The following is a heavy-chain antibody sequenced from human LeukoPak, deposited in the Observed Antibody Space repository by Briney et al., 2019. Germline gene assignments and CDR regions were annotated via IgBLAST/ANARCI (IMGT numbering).Heavy chain of an antibody. CDR2: IYTSGST. J-gene: IGHJ4*02. Sequence: SQTLSLTXTVSGGSISSGSYYWSWIGQPAGKGLEWIGRIYTSGSTNYNPSLKSRVTISVDTSKNQFSLKLSSVTAADTAVHYCARDLSGIAVAGTGHWGQGTLVTVSS. V-gene: IGHV4-61*02. D-gene: IGHD6-19*01. CDR1: GGSISSGSYY. CDR3: ARDLSGIAVAGTGH.